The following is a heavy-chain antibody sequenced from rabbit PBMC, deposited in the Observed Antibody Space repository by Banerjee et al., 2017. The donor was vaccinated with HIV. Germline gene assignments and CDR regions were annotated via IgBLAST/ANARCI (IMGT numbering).Heavy chain of an antibody. CDR3: ARDNYVDYGNLNL. D-gene: IGHD2-1*01. CDR1: GFSFSSHW. Sequence: QSLEESGGDLVKPGTSLTLTCTASGFSFSSHWICWVRQAPGKGLEWIACIYGGSSGTTYYANWAKGRFTISKTSSTTVTLQMTSLTAADTATYFCARDNYVDYGNLNLWGPGTLVTVS. J-gene: IGHJ4*01. CDR2: IYGGSSGTT. V-gene: IGHV1S40*01.